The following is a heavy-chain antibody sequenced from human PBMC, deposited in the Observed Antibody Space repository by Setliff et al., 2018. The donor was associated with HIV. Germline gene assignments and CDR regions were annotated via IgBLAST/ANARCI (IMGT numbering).Heavy chain of an antibody. Sequence: SETLSLTCTVSSGSVGSYYWSWIRQPAGKGLEWIGRIYTSGITNYNSSLKSRVTMSIDTSKNQFSLKLTSVTASDTAVYYFARAAAGNTGAFDLWGQGAPVTVSS. J-gene: IGHJ4*02. CDR2: IYTSGIT. CDR1: SGSVGSYY. V-gene: IGHV4-4*07. CDR3: ARAAAGNTGAFDL. D-gene: IGHD4-17*01.